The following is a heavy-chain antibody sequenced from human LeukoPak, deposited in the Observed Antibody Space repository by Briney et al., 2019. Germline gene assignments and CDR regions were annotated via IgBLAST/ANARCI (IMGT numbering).Heavy chain of an antibody. D-gene: IGHD4-11*01. J-gene: IGHJ4*02. CDR1: GGSISSGGYY. Sequence: SQTLPLTCTVSGGSISSGGYYWSWIRQHPGKGLEWIGYIYYSGSTYYNPSLKSRVTISVDTSKNQFSLKLSSVPAADTAVYYCARYYSNLEYFDYWGQGTLVTVSS. CDR3: ARYYSNLEYFDY. V-gene: IGHV4-31*03. CDR2: IYYSGST.